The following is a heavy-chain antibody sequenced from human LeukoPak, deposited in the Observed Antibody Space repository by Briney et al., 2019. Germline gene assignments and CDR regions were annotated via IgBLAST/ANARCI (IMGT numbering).Heavy chain of an antibody. CDR2: ISSSSSTI. D-gene: IGHD6-19*01. Sequence: GGSLRLSCAVSGLTFNNYAMSWVRQAPGKGLEWVSYISSSSSTIYYADSVKGRFTISRDNAKNSLYLQMNSLRAEDTAVYYCARGIRQWLGYYFDYWGQGTLVTVSS. CDR1: GLTFNNYA. CDR3: ARGIRQWLGYYFDY. J-gene: IGHJ4*02. V-gene: IGHV3-48*01.